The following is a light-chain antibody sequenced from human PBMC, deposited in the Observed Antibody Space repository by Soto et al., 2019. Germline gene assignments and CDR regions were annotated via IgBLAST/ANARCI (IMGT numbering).Light chain of an antibody. V-gene: IGKV1-39*01. CDR3: QQSYSTPWT. CDR2: AAS. CDR1: QSISSY. J-gene: IGKJ1*01. Sequence: DIQRTQYPSSLSASVGDRVTITCRASQSISSYLNCYQQKPGKAPKLLIYAASSLQSGVPSRFSGSGAGTDFTLTISSLQPEDFATYYCQQSYSTPWTFGQGTQVDIK.